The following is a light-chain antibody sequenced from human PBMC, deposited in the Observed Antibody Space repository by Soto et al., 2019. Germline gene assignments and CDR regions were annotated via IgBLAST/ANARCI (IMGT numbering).Light chain of an antibody. J-gene: IGKJ1*01. V-gene: IGKV1-5*03. CDR2: KAS. CDR1: QNISTS. Sequence: DSQFTQSPSTLSSTVGDSVTITCRASQNISTSLAWYQHKPGKAPKLLIYKASTLKSGVPSRFSGSGSGTEFTLTISSLQPDDFATYYCQHYSSYSETFGQGAKVDIK. CDR3: QHYSSYSET.